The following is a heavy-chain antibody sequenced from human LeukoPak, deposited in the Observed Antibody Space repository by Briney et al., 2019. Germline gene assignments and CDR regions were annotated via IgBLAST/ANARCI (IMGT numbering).Heavy chain of an antibody. D-gene: IGHD3-9*01. V-gene: IGHV3-74*03. CDR1: GFIFTDYW. CDR2: IRGDGRAT. Sequence: PGGSLRLSCAASGFIFTDYWMHWVRQAPGKELVWVARIRGDGRATTYADSVKGRFTISRDNAKNSLYLHMNSLRAEDTAVYYCVRDRESRSAWLLDSWGQGTLVTVSS. J-gene: IGHJ4*02. CDR3: VRDRESRSAWLLDS.